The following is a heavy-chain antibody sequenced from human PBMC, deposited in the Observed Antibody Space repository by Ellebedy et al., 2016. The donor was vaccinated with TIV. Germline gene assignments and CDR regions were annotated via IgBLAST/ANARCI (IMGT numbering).Heavy chain of an antibody. V-gene: IGHV4-4*07. Sequence: SETLSLXXTVSGGSISSYYWSWIRQPAGKGLEWIGRIYTSGSTNYNPSLKSRVTMSVDTSKNQFSLKLSSVTAADTAVYYCARGHSTVTSNYYYYMDVWGKGTTVTVSS. CDR3: ARGHSTVTSNYYYYMDV. CDR1: GGSISSYY. CDR2: IYTSGST. D-gene: IGHD4-11*01. J-gene: IGHJ6*03.